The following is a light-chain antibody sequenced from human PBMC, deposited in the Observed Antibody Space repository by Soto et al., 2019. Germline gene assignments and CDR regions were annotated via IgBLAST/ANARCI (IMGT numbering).Light chain of an antibody. CDR3: QQYNSYPT. CDR2: DAS. Sequence: DIPRTQSPSTLSASVGDRVTITGRASQSISGWLAWYQQKPGKAPNLLIYDASSLGSGVPSRFSGSGSGTEFTLTISSLKPDDFATYYCQQYNSYPTFGQGTKLDIK. J-gene: IGKJ1*01. CDR1: QSISGW. V-gene: IGKV1-5*01.